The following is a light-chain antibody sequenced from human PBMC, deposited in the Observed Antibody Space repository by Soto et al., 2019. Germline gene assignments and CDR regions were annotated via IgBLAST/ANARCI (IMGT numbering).Light chain of an antibody. Sequence: DIVITHSPDSLGVSLGERATINCKSNQICLYSSNNKNYLAWYQQKPGQPPKLLIYWASTRESGVPDRFSGSGPGTDFTLTISSLQAEDVAVYYCQQYYSTPRTFGQGTKVDIK. CDR2: WAS. CDR1: QICLYSSNNKNY. V-gene: IGKV4-1*01. J-gene: IGKJ1*01. CDR3: QQYYSTPRT.